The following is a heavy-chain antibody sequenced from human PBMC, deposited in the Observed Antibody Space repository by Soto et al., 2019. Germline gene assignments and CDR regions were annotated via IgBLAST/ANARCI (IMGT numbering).Heavy chain of an antibody. V-gene: IGHV4-39*01. CDR3: ARLYDYDSGGNYGANWFDP. Sequence: SATLSLTCTFSGCSISSSGYYWAWIRQAPGKGLEWIGNIYFGGSPYYNPSLKSRVTISVDTSKNQFSLKLSSVTAADTAVFYCARLYDYDSGGNYGANWFDPWGQGTLVTVS. D-gene: IGHD3-22*01. CDR2: IYFGGSP. J-gene: IGHJ5*02. CDR1: GCSISSSGYY.